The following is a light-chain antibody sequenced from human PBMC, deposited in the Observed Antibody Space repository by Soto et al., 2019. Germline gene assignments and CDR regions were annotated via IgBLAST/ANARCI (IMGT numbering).Light chain of an antibody. V-gene: IGLV4-60*02. CDR3: ETWDFNTRV. J-gene: IGLJ3*02. CDR1: SGHSSYI. CDR2: LEGSGSY. Sequence: QSVLTQSSSASASLGSSVKLTCTLSSGHSSYIIAWHQQQPGKAPRYLMKLEGSGSYNKGSGLPDHFSGSTSGADRYLTISNLQFEDEADYYCETWDFNTRVFGGGTKLTVL.